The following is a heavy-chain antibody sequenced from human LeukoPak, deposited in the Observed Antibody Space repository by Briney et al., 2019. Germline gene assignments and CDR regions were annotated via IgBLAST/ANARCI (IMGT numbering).Heavy chain of an antibody. V-gene: IGHV3-7*01. CDR1: GFTFSSYW. J-gene: IGHJ6*03. Sequence: PGGPLRLSCAASGFTFSSYWMSWVRQAPGKGLEWVANIKQDGSEKYYVDSVKGRFTISRDNAKTSLYLQMNSLSAEDTAVYYCERVFSYSQPNHDYYCYMDVWGKGTTVTVSS. CDR3: ERVFSYSQPNHDYYCYMDV. CDR2: IKQDGSEK. D-gene: IGHD4-11*01.